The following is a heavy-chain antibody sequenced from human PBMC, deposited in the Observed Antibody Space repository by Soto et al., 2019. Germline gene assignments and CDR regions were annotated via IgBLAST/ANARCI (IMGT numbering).Heavy chain of an antibody. D-gene: IGHD6-19*01. CDR3: AKLISDSSGWPFDY. V-gene: IGHV3-30*18. J-gene: IGHJ4*02. CDR2: ISYDGSNK. CDR1: GRTFSSYG. Sequence: GGSLRLSGAASGRTFSSYGMHWVRQAPGKGLEWVAVISYDGSNKYYADSVKGRFTISRDNSKNTLYLQMNSLRAEDTAVYYCAKLISDSSGWPFDYWGQGTLVTV.